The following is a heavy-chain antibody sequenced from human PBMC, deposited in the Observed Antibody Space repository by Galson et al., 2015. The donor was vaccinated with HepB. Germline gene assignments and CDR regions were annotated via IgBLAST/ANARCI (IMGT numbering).Heavy chain of an antibody. CDR3: ARTSGGYYLDAFDL. D-gene: IGHD1-26*01. V-gene: IGHV2-70*04. J-gene: IGHJ3*01. CDR1: GFSLTASMR. CDR2: IDWDDDK. Sequence: PALVKPTQTLTLTCTFSGFSLTASMRVTWIRQPPGKALEWLARIDWDDDKFYSTSLKTRLTISKDTSKNQVVLTMTNMDPMDTATYYCARTSGGYYLDAFDLWGQGTMVTVSS.